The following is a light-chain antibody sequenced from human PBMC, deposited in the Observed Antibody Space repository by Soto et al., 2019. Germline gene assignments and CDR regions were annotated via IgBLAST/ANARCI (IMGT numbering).Light chain of an antibody. Sequence: DVQMTQSPSSLSPSVGDRVTITCRASQSFNTWLAWYQQKPGKAPKLLIYKTSILESGVPSRFSGSGSGTEFTLTISSLQPEDSETYYCQQYNSYPYTFGQGTKLESK. J-gene: IGKJ2*01. CDR2: KTS. CDR3: QQYNSYPYT. CDR1: QSFNTW. V-gene: IGKV1-5*03.